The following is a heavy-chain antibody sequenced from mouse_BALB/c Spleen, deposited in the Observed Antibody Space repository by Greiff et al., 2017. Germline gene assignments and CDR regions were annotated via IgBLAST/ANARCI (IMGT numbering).Heavy chain of an antibody. Sequence: VQLQQSGAELVRPGALVKLSCKASGFNIKDYYMHWVKQRPEQGLEWIGWIDPENGNTIYDPKFQGKASITADTSSNTAYLQLSSLTSEDTAVYYCARPGSSYVHWYFDVWGAGTTVTVSS. CDR2: IDPENGNT. CDR3: ARPGSSYVHWYFDV. V-gene: IGHV14-1*02. CDR1: GFNIKDYY. D-gene: IGHD1-1*01. J-gene: IGHJ1*01.